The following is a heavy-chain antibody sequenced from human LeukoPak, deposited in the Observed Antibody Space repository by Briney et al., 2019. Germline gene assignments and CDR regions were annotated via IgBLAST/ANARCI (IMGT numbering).Heavy chain of an antibody. CDR2: VKGDEIST. CDR1: GFTFTDFW. D-gene: IGHD2-2*01. Sequence: GGSLRLSCAASGFTFTDFWMHWVRQAPGGGLVWVSRVKGDEISTLYADSVKGRFTISRDNAKNSLFLQMNSLRAEDTAVYYCARVRCSSNSCFPDYWGQGTLVTVSS. J-gene: IGHJ4*02. CDR3: ARVRCSSNSCFPDY. V-gene: IGHV3-74*01.